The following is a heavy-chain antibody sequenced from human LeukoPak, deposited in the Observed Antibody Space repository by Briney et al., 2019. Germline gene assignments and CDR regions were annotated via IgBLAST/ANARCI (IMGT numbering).Heavy chain of an antibody. CDR2: IYYSGST. D-gene: IGHD5-12*01. Sequence: PSETLSLTCTVSGGSISSYYWSWIRQPPGKGLEWIGYIYYSGSTNYNPSLKSRVTISVDTSKNQFSLKLSSVTAADTAVYYCARGQWLRYKYGMDVWGQGTTVTVSS. CDR3: ARGQWLRYKYGMDV. V-gene: IGHV4-59*01. CDR1: GGSISSYY. J-gene: IGHJ6*02.